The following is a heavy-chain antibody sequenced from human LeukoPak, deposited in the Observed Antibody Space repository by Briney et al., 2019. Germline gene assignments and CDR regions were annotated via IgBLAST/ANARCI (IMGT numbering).Heavy chain of an antibody. D-gene: IGHD3-22*01. CDR3: AFCREMGSGYPQHYYYYMDV. CDR1: APTFSSIW. J-gene: IGHJ6*03. CDR2: IKKESNEK. V-gene: IGHV3-7*01. Sequence: PGGSLTVACPPSAPTFSSIWMNWVRQAPGKGLEWVANIKKESNEKYHVDSVKGRFTISRDNTKNSLYLQMNSLRAEDTAVYYCAFCREMGSGYPQHYYYYMDVWGKGTTVIVS.